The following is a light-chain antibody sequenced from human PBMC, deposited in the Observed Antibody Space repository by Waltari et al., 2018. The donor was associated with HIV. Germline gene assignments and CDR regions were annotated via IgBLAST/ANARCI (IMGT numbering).Light chain of an antibody. CDR1: SSNIGDNY. Sequence: QSALTQPPSTSGTPGQTVTIPCSGSSSNIGDNYVSWYQQLPGTAPKLLIYRNSRRPSGVRDRFSGSKSGTSASLAINELRSEDEAEYHCAAWDDSLSGWVFGGGTNLTV. V-gene: IGLV1-47*01. J-gene: IGLJ3*02. CDR3: AAWDDSLSGWV. CDR2: RNS.